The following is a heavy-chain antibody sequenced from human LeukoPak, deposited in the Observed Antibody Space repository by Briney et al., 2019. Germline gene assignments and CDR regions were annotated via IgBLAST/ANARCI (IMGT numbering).Heavy chain of an antibody. CDR1: GFTVSSNY. V-gene: IGHV3-53*01. CDR2: ISSGDTT. Sequence: GGSLRLSCAASGFTVSSNYMSWVRQAPGKGLEWVSVISSGDTTDYAASFKGRFTISRDNSKNTLYLQMNSLRAEDTAVYYCAIKSIVVVIRRHPTFDYWGQGTLVTVSS. D-gene: IGHD3-22*01. CDR3: AIKSIVVVIRRHPTFDY. J-gene: IGHJ4*02.